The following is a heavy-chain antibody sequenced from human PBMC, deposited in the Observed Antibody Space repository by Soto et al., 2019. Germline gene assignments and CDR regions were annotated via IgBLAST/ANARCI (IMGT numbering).Heavy chain of an antibody. V-gene: IGHV3-30-3*01. CDR2: ISSAGSKK. D-gene: IGHD4-17*01. J-gene: IGHJ4*02. CDR3: ASASCHDYGDFCFTFDY. Sequence: QVHLVESGGGVVQPGRSLRLSCAASGFSFSGFAMHWVRQAPGKGLEWVALISSAGSKKSYADSVKGRFTISRDNSQNTMKLQMNSLRPAHTAVYSCASASCHDYGDFCFTFDYWGQGILVTVSS. CDR1: GFSFSGFA.